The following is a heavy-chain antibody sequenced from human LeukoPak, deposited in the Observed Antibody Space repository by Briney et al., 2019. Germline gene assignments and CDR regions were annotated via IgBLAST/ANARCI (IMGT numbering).Heavy chain of an antibody. Sequence: ASVKVSCKASGYTFTSYYMHWVRQAPGQGLEWMGIINPSGGSTSYAQKFQGRVTMTRDTSTSTVYMELSSLRSEDTAVYYCARDLLRFLEWLPTYYYYGTDVWGQGTTVTVSS. CDR1: GYTFTSYY. CDR2: INPSGGST. D-gene: IGHD3-3*01. J-gene: IGHJ6*02. V-gene: IGHV1-46*01. CDR3: ARDLLRFLEWLPTYYYYGTDV.